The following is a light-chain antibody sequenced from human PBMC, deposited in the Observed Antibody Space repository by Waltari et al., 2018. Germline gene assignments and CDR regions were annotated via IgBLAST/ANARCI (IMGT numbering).Light chain of an antibody. CDR2: DIT. J-gene: IGLJ1*01. CDR1: SSNIGSGYD. Sequence: QSVLTQPPSVSGAPGQRVTISCTGSSSNIGSGYDVHWYQQLPGRAPKILIYDITIRPSGVPDRFSGSKSGTSASLAITGLQAEDEADYYCQSYDSSLSGCVFGTGTKVTVL. CDR3: QSYDSSLSGCV. V-gene: IGLV1-40*01.